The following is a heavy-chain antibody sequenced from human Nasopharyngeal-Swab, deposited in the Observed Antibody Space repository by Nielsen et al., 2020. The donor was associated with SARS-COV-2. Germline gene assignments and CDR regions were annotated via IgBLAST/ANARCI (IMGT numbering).Heavy chain of an antibody. Sequence: LKITPAASGFTFSSYAMSSVRHAPGYVLEWVSAISGSGGSTYYEDSVKGRFTISRDNSKNTLYLQMNSLRAEDTVVYYCAKAIVVVPAAMGGYYYYGMDVWGQGTTVTVSS. D-gene: IGHD2-2*01. V-gene: IGHV3-23*01. J-gene: IGHJ6*02. CDR1: GFTFSSYA. CDR2: ISGSGGST. CDR3: AKAIVVVPAAMGGYYYYGMDV.